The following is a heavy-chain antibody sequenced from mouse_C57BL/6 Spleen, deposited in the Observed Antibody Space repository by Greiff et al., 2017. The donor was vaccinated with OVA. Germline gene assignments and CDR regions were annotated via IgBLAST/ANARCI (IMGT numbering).Heavy chain of an antibody. Sequence: EVQLQPSGAELVRPGASVKLSCTASGFNIKDYYMHWVKQRPEQGLEWIGRIDPEDGDTEYDPKFQGKATMTADTSSNTAYLQLSSLTSEDTAVSYCTTWYYGSEGFAYWGQGTLVTVSA. J-gene: IGHJ3*01. D-gene: IGHD1-1*01. CDR2: IDPEDGDT. CDR1: GFNIKDYY. V-gene: IGHV14-1*01. CDR3: TTWYYGSEGFAY.